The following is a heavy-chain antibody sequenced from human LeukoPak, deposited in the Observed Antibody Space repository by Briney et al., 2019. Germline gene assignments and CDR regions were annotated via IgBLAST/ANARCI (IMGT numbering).Heavy chain of an antibody. CDR1: GGSFGGYY. CDR2: ISDIGSI. V-gene: IGHV4-59*08. D-gene: IGHD2/OR15-2a*01. J-gene: IGHJ4*02. Sequence: SETLSLTCAVYGGSFGGYYWSWIRQPPGKGLEWIAYISDIGSINYNPSLKSRVTISLDTSKNQFSLKLSSVTAADTAVYYCAGHHPRNTVDFWGQGTLVTVSS. CDR3: AGHHPRNTVDF.